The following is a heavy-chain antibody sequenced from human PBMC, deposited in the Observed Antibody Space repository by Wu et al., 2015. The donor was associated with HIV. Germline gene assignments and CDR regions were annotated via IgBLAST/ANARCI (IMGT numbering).Heavy chain of an antibody. V-gene: IGHV1-2*02. Sequence: QVQLVQSGAEVKKPGASVKVSCKASGYTFTGYYMHWVRQAPGQGLEWMGWINPNSGGTNYAQKFQGRVTMTRDTSISTAYMELSRLRSDDTAVYYCARVKTGAVTGDLVVPTPWGQGNPGPPSP. J-gene: IGHJ5*02. D-gene: IGHD4-17*01. CDR1: GYTFTGYY. CDR2: INPNSGGT. CDR3: ARVKTGAVTGDLVVPTP.